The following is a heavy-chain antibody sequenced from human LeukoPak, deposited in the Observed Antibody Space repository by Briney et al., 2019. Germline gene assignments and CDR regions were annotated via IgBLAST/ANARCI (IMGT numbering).Heavy chain of an antibody. CDR3: ARVRSSGLTNWFDP. CDR1: GYTFTGYY. V-gene: IGHV1-2*02. D-gene: IGHD6-19*01. J-gene: IGHJ5*02. Sequence: ASVKVSRKASGYTFTGYYMHWVRQAPGQGLEWMGWINPNSGGTNYAQKFQGRVTMTRDTSISTAYMELSRLRSDDTAVYYCARVRSSGLTNWFDPWGQGTLVTVSS. CDR2: INPNSGGT.